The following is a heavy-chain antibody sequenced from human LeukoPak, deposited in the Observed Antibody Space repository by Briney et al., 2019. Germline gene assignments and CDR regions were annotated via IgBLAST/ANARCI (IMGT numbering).Heavy chain of an antibody. CDR2: MNPNSGDT. J-gene: IGHJ4*02. D-gene: IGHD3-3*01. Sequence: ASVRVSCKAYGYTFTSYHINWVRQATGQGLEWMGWMNPNSGDTGYAQKFQGRVTITRDTSISTAYMELSSLRSEDTAVYYCARGPREITIFGVVTFSDYWGQGTLVTVSS. V-gene: IGHV1-8*03. CDR3: ARGPREITIFGVVTFSDY. CDR1: GYTFTSYH.